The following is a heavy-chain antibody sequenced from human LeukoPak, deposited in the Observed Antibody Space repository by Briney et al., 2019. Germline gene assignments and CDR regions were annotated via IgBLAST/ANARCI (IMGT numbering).Heavy chain of an antibody. J-gene: IGHJ5*02. Sequence: PSETLSLTCTVSGGSISSYYWSWIRQPPGKGLEWIEYIYYSGSTNYNPSLKSRVTISVDTSKNQFSLKLSSVTAADTAVYYCARHIVVVPAAIYPPGWFDPWGQGTLVTVSS. CDR2: IYYSGST. D-gene: IGHD2-2*01. V-gene: IGHV4-59*08. CDR1: GGSISSYY. CDR3: ARHIVVVPAAIYPPGWFDP.